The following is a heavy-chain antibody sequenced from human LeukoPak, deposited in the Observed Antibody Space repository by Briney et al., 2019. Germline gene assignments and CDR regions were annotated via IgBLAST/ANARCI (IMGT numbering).Heavy chain of an antibody. Sequence: GGSLRLSCAASGFTFSSYVMSWVRQAPGKGLEWVSAISGSGDSTYYADSVKGRFTISRDKSKSTLLLQMNSLRAEDAAVYYCARRNYYLDYWGQGTLVTVSS. CDR3: ARRNYYLDY. V-gene: IGHV3-23*01. D-gene: IGHD1-7*01. J-gene: IGHJ4*02. CDR2: ISGSGDST. CDR1: GFTFSSYV.